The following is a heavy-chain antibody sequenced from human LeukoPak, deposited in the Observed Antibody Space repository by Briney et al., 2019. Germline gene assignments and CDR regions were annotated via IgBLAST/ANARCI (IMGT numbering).Heavy chain of an antibody. Sequence: SETLSLTCTVSGVSISSNYWSWIRQPPGKGLEWNGLEWIGYIHANGDTNYNPSLNRRVTMSLDSSRRHLSLNLSSLTAADTAVYFCAGYGHSNYLAYWGQGILVPVSS. D-gene: IGHD5-24*01. CDR3: AGYGHSNYLAY. V-gene: IGHV4-4*08. CDR1: GVSISSNY. J-gene: IGHJ4*02. CDR2: IHANGDT.